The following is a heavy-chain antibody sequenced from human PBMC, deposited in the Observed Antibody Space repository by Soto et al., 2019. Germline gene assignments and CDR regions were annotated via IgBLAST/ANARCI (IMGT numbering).Heavy chain of an antibody. D-gene: IGHD2-2*01. CDR1: GCSVTSYW. CDR2: IYPGDSDT. J-gene: IGHJ3*02. Sequence: PGESLKISCKGSGCSVTSYWICWVRQMPGKGLERMGIIYPGDSDTRYSPSFQGQVTISADKSISTAYLQWSSLKASDTAMYYCARQVRYCSSISCPASRAFDTWCQGTMLTVSS. V-gene: IGHV5-51*01. CDR3: ARQVRYCSSISCPASRAFDT.